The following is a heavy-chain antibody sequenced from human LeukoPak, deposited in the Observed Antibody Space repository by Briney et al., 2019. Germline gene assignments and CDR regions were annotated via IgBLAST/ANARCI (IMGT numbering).Heavy chain of an antibody. CDR1: GYTFTSYG. CDR2: ISAYNGNT. D-gene: IGHD6-13*01. V-gene: IGHV1-18*01. CDR3: ASFWTGYSSSWGAYYFDY. J-gene: IGHJ4*02. Sequence: ASVKVSCKASGYTFTSYGISWVRQAPGQGLEWMGWISAYNGNTNYAQKLQGRVTMTTDTSTSTAYMELRSLRFDDTAVYYCASFWTGYSSSWGAYYFDYWGQGTLVTVSS.